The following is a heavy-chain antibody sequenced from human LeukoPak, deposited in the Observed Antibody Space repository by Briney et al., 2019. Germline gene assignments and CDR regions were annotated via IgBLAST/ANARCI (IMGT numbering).Heavy chain of an antibody. CDR3: ARGYQRPDY. CDR1: GFTFSSYS. CDR2: ISSSSNNI. D-gene: IGHD2-2*01. J-gene: IGHJ4*02. Sequence: GGSLRLSCAASGFTFSSYSMNWVRQAPGKGLEWVSSISSSSNNINYADSVKGRFTISRDNAMNSVHLQMNSLRVEDTAVYYCARGYQRPDYWGQGTLITVSS. V-gene: IGHV3-21*01.